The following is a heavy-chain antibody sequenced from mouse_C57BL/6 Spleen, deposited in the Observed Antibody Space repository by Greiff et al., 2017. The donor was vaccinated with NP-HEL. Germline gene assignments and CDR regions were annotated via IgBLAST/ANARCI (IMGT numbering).Heavy chain of an antibody. CDR3: ARRVYGNYSFDY. Sequence: VQLKESGPELVKPGASVKIPCKASGYTFTDYNMDWVKQSHGKSLEWIGDINPNNGGTIYNQKFKGKATLTVDKSSSTAYMELRSLTSEDTAVYYCARRVYGNYSFDYWGQGTTLTVSS. J-gene: IGHJ2*01. CDR2: INPNNGGT. CDR1: GYTFTDYN. V-gene: IGHV1-18*01. D-gene: IGHD2-1*01.